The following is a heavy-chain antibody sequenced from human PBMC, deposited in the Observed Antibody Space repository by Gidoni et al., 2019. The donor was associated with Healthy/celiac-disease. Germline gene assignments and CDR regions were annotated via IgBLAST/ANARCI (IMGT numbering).Heavy chain of an antibody. D-gene: IGHD2-2*02. CDR3: ARGEYLNRRGDAYDI. J-gene: IGHJ3*02. CDR2: IYYSGST. CDR1: GGSISSCDYY. V-gene: IGHV4-30-4*01. Sequence: QVQLQESGPGLVKPSQTLSLTCTVSGGSISSCDYYWSWIRQPPGKGLEWIGYIYYSGSTYCNPSLKSRVTISVDTSKNQFSLKLSSVTAADTAVYYCARGEYLNRRGDAYDIWGQGTMVTVSS.